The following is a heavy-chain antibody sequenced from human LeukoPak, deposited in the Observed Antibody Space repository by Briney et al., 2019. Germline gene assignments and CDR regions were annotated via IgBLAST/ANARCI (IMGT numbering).Heavy chain of an antibody. V-gene: IGHV3-21*01. D-gene: IGHD6-19*01. CDR1: GFTFSTYS. Sequence: GGSLRLSCAASGFTFSTYSMNWVRQAPGKGLEWVSSISSSSSYIYYADSVKGRFTISRDNAKNSLYLQMNSLRAEDTAVYYCARDIAVASMDVWGKGTTVTVSS. J-gene: IGHJ6*04. CDR3: ARDIAVASMDV. CDR2: ISSSSSYI.